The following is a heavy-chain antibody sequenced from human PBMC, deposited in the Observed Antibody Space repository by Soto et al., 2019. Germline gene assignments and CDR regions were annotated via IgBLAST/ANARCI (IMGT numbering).Heavy chain of an antibody. CDR2: IIPIFGTA. V-gene: IGHV1-69*06. Sequence: QVQLVQSGAEVKKPGSSVNVSCKASGGTFSSYAISWVRQAPGQGHEWMGGIIPIFGTANYAQKFQGRVTITADKSTSTAYVELSSLRSEDTAVYYCARGGLERRGGYFDYWGQGTLVTVSS. CDR1: GGTFSSYA. J-gene: IGHJ4*02. CDR3: ARGGLERRGGYFDY. D-gene: IGHD1-1*01.